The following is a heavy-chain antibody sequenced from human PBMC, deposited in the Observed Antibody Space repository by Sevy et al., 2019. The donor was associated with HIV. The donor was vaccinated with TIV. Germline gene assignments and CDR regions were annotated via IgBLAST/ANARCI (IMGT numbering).Heavy chain of an antibody. D-gene: IGHD2-21*01. J-gene: IGHJ4*02. Sequence: GGSLRLSCAASGFSFSSYGMHWVRQAPGKGLEWMSYIQYDGSNKDYADSVKGRFTISRDNSKNTLYLKMNGLRVEDAAGFNCVKEGGGEGGDHWGQATLVTVSS. CDR2: IQYDGSNK. V-gene: IGHV3-30*02. CDR1: GFSFSSYG. CDR3: VKEGGGEGGDH.